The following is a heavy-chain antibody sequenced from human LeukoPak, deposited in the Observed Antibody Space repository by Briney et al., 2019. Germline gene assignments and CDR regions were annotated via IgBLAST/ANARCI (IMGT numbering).Heavy chain of an antibody. V-gene: IGHV3-43D*03. J-gene: IGHJ4*02. CDR2: ISWDGSSS. D-gene: IGHD5-12*01. Sequence: GGSLRLSCAASGFTFDDYAMHWVRQAPGKGLEWVSLISWDGSSSYYADSVKGRFTISRENSKKSLYLQMNSLRGEDSALYYCATGYSGYDGEYYFEYWGQGTLVTVAS. CDR3: ATGYSGYDGEYYFEY. CDR1: GFTFDDYA.